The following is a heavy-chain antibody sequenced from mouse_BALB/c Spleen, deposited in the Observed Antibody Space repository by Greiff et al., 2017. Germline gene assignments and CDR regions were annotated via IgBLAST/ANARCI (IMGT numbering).Heavy chain of an antibody. CDR2: IYPGDGDT. V-gene: IGHV1-80*01. J-gene: IGHJ3*01. D-gene: IGHD1-1*01. Sequence: QVQLQQSGAELVRPGSSVKISCKASGYAFSSYWMNWVKQRPGQGLEWIGQIYPGDGDTNYNGKFKGKATLTADKSSSTAYMQLSSLTSEDSAVYFCARNDGSTWFAYWGQGTLVTVSA. CDR1: GYAFSSYW. CDR3: ARNDGSTWFAY.